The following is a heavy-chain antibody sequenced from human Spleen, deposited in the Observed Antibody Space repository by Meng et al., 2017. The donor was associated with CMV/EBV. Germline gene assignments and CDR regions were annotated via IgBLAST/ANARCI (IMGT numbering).Heavy chain of an antibody. CDR2: IDYSGASI. D-gene: IGHD3-3*01. CDR3: ARDSIFGIVTARGFNWFDP. V-gene: IGHV3-11*01. Sequence: TFSDYYIAWIRQAPGKGLEWIAHIDYSGASIYYADSVKGRFTVSRDNAKKSLYLQMDTLRADDTAVYYCARDSIFGIVTARGFNWFDPWGRGTLVTVSS. CDR1: TFSDYY. J-gene: IGHJ5*02.